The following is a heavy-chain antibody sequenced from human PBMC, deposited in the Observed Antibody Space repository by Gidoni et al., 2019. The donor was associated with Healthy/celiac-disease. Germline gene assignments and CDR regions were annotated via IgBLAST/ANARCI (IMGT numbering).Heavy chain of an antibody. J-gene: IGHJ4*02. Sequence: QVQLVESGGGVVQPGRSLRLSCAASGFTFSSYGMHWVRQAPGKGLEWVAVISYDGSNKYYADSVKGRFTISRDNSKNTLYLQMNSLRAEDTAVYYCAKQDEKSDYDILTGYYRDWGQGTLVTVSS. V-gene: IGHV3-30*18. CDR2: ISYDGSNK. CDR3: AKQDEKSDYDILTGYYRD. CDR1: GFTFSSYG. D-gene: IGHD3-9*01.